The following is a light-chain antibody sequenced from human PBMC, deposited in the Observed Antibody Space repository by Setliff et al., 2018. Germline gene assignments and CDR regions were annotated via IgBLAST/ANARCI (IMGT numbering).Light chain of an antibody. Sequence: DIQLTQSPSFLSASVGDRVIITCRASQDVSSFFAWYQQKPGKAPKILIWGASHLQSGVPSRFSGDRSGAEYTLTINILQPEDFATYYCQQLESFPLTFGGGTKVDIK. CDR2: GAS. V-gene: IGKV1-9*01. J-gene: IGKJ4*01. CDR1: QDVSSF. CDR3: QQLESFPLT.